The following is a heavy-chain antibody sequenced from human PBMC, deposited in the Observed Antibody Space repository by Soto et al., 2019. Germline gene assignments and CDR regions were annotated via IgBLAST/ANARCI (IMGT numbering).Heavy chain of an antibody. D-gene: IGHD5-12*01. V-gene: IGHV1-69*06. CDR3: ARYKEMATITEFDY. J-gene: IGHJ4*02. CDR1: GGTFSSYA. Sequence: QVQLLQSGTEVKKPGSSVKVSCKASGGTFSSYAISWVRQAPGQGLEWMGGIIPMFNTTNYAQRFQGRVKSTADKSTSTVYIALNSLRSEDTAVYYSARYKEMATITEFDYWGQGTLGTVSS. CDR2: IIPMFNTT.